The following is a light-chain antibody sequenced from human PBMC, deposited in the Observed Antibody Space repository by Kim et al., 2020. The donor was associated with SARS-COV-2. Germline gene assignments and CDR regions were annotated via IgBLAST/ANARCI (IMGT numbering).Light chain of an antibody. CDR2: VSSAGSH. Sequence: QLVLTQSPSASASLGASVKLTCTLSSGHSSYAIAWHQQQPEKGPRFLMKVSSAGSHSKGDGIPDRFSGSSSGAERYLTISSLQSEDEADYYCQTWGTGIVIFGGGTQLTVL. CDR3: QTWGTGIVI. CDR1: SGHSSYA. V-gene: IGLV4-69*01. J-gene: IGLJ2*01.